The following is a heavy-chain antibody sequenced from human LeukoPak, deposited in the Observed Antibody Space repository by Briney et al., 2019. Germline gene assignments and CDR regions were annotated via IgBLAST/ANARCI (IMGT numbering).Heavy chain of an antibody. Sequence: SETLSLTWTVSGGSIRSYYWSWIRQPPGKGLEWIGYIYNSGSTNYNPSLESRVTISVDTSKNQVSLKLSSVTAADTAVYYCARDYSSSNYYYYYMDVWGKGTTVTVSS. CDR1: GGSIRSYY. D-gene: IGHD6-6*01. J-gene: IGHJ6*03. V-gene: IGHV4-59*01. CDR2: IYNSGST. CDR3: ARDYSSSNYYYYYMDV.